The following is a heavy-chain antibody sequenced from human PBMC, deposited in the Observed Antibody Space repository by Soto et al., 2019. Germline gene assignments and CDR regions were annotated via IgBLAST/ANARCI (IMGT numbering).Heavy chain of an antibody. CDR1: GFTFSAYA. Sequence: LRLSCAASGFTFSAYAFHWVRQAPGKGLEWLSVISYDGRETHYADSVEGRFIISRDSSKKTAYLQMNSLRGDDTAVYFCATDPVAVTGSFIDSWGQGTLVTVSS. J-gene: IGHJ4*02. V-gene: IGHV3-30-3*01. D-gene: IGHD2-21*02. CDR3: ATDPVAVTGSFIDS. CDR2: ISYDGRET.